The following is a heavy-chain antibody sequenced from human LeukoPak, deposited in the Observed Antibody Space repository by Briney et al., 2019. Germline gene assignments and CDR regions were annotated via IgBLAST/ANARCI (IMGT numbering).Heavy chain of an antibody. CDR2: INPSGGST. V-gene: IGHV1-46*01. Sequence: ASVKVSCKASGYTFTGYYMHWVRQAPGQGLEWMGIINPSGGSTSYAQKFQGRVTMTRDTSTSTVYMELSSLRSEHTAVYYCARGPPDVPGDYWGQGTLVTVSS. J-gene: IGHJ4*02. CDR3: ARGPPDVPGDY. D-gene: IGHD2-2*01. CDR1: GYTFTGYY.